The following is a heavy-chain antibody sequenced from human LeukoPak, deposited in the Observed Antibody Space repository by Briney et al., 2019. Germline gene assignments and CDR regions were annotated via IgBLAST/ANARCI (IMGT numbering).Heavy chain of an antibody. D-gene: IGHD5-18*01. CDR1: GFTFSSFA. Sequence: PGGSLRLSCAPSGFTFSSFAMSWVRQAPGKGLEWVSAISGSGGSTYYADSVKGRFTISRDNSKNTLYLQMNSLRAEDTAVYYCAKIYTAMVSDDAFDIWGQGTMVTVSS. V-gene: IGHV3-23*01. CDR3: AKIYTAMVSDDAFDI. CDR2: ISGSGGST. J-gene: IGHJ3*02.